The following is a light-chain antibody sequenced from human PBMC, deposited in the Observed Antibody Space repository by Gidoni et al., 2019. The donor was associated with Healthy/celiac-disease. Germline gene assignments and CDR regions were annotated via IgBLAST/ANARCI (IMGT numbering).Light chain of an antibody. Sequence: EIVMTQSPATLSVSPGERATLSCRASQSVSSNLAWYQQKPGQAPRLLIYDASTRANGIPARFSGSRSGKAFTLIISSLQSADFAVYYCQQYNNWSPSTFGQGTKLEIK. CDR3: QQYNNWSPST. J-gene: IGKJ2*02. CDR2: DAS. CDR1: QSVSSN. V-gene: IGKV3-15*01.